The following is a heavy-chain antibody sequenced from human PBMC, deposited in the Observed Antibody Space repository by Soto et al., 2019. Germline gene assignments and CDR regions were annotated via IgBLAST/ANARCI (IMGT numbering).Heavy chain of an antibody. CDR3: AKHDVLTYYFAS. V-gene: IGHV3-23*01. D-gene: IGHD6-6*01. J-gene: IGHJ4*02. Sequence: GGSLRLSCAASGFIFSNYAMSWVRQIPGKGLEWVSTITGSGGVTYYADSVRGRFTISTDKSKSALYLQLNSLRAEDTAIYYCAKHDVLTYYFASWGQGALVTVSS. CDR2: ITGSGGVT. CDR1: GFIFSNYA.